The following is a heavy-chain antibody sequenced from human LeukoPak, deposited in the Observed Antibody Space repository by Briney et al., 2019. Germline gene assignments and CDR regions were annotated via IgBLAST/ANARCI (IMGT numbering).Heavy chain of an antibody. D-gene: IGHD5-12*01. J-gene: IGHJ4*02. CDR1: GYIFTNSW. CDR2: INPVDFDT. CDR3: VRGIHGYGCEY. V-gene: IGHV5-51*01. Sequence: GESLKISCKASGYIFTNSWIGWVRQMPGKGQDWVGIINPVDFDTRYGPFLEGHITISADNSITTAYLQWTSLKASDTAIYYCVRGIHGYGCEYWGQGILVTVSS.